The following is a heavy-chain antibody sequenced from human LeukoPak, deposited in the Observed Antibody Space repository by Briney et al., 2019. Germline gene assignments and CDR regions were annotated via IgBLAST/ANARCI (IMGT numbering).Heavy chain of an antibody. D-gene: IGHD2-21*01. J-gene: IGHJ5*01. V-gene: IGHV3-23*01. CDR2: ISGTGGAT. CDR3: VKDPRDTYGTNWFVS. CDR1: GFIFGNYA. Sequence: GGSLLLSCVASGFIFGNYAMSWVRQAPGKGLQWVSQISGTGGATWYAGFARDRFTISRDNSKKTLYLQMSGLRVEDTAMYYCVKDPRDTYGTNWFVSWGQGTLLIVSS.